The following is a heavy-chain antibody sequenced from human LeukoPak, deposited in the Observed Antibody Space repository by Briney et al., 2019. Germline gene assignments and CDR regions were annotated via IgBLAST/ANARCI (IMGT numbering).Heavy chain of an antibody. CDR3: ARSTRIHYDFWSWSFDY. D-gene: IGHD3-3*01. V-gene: IGHV4-4*02. CDR1: GGSISSSNW. J-gene: IGHJ4*02. CDR2: IHHSGST. Sequence: PSGTLSLTCAVSGGSISSSNWWSWVRQPPGKGLEWVGEIHHSGSTNYNPSLKSRVTISVDTSKNQFSLKLSSVTAADTAVYYCARSTRIHYDFWSWSFDYWGQGTLVTVSS.